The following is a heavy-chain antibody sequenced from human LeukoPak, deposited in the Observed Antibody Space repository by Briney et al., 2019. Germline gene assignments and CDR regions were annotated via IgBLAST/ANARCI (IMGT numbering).Heavy chain of an antibody. Sequence: GGSLRLSCTASGFTITSHAMSWVRQAPGKGLEWVSAISGSVGSTYYADSKKGRFTLSSYNSKNTLYLQMNSLRAEDTAVYYCATGEGSSGYYNYWGQGTLVTVSS. V-gene: IGHV3-23*01. D-gene: IGHD3-22*01. CDR3: ATGEGSSGYYNY. CDR2: ISGSVGST. J-gene: IGHJ4*02. CDR1: GFTITSHA.